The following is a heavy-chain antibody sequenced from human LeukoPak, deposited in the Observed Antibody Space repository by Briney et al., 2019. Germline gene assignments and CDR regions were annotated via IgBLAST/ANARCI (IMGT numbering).Heavy chain of an antibody. CDR3: GRGRYYYDSSGYYGPHYFDY. CDR2: INHSGST. CDR1: GGSFSGYY. D-gene: IGHD3-22*01. J-gene: IGHJ4*02. V-gene: IGHV4-34*01. Sequence: PSETLSLTCAVYGGSFSGYYWSWIRQPPGKGLEWIGEINHSGSTNYNPSLKSRVTISVDTSKNQFSLKLSSVTAADTAVYYCGRGRYYYDSSGYYGPHYFDYGGKEPLATVS.